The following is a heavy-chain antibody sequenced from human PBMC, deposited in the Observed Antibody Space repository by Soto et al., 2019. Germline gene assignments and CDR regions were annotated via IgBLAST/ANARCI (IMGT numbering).Heavy chain of an antibody. CDR3: ARDPGVARFDY. D-gene: IGHD2-15*01. J-gene: IGHJ4*02. V-gene: IGHV4-4*07. CDR1: GGSIGPYY. Sequence: SETLSLTCTVSGGSIGPYYWNWIRQPAGKGLEWIGRIYPTGTTKYNPSLTSRVSISVDTSKNQLSLKLTSLTAADTAVYYCARDPGVARFDYWGQGALVTVSS. CDR2: IYPTGTT.